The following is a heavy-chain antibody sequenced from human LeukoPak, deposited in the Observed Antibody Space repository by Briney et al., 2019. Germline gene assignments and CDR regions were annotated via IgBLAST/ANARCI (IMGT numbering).Heavy chain of an antibody. D-gene: IGHD1-26*01. CDR3: AKGGKWDVTPFDY. CDR1: RFTLSTYW. J-gene: IGHJ4*02. Sequence: PGGSLRLSCAASRFTLSTYWMSWVRQAPGKGLEWVSTISGGGGSTYYADSVKGRFTISRDNSKNTLYLQVNSLRAEDTAVYYCAKGGKWDVTPFDYWGQGTLVTVSS. V-gene: IGHV3-23*01. CDR2: ISGGGGST.